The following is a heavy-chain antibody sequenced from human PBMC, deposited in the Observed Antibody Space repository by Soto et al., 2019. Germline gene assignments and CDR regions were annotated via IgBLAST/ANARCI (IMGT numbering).Heavy chain of an antibody. V-gene: IGHV3-74*01. J-gene: IGHJ6*03. CDR3: ARGWFGPDV. D-gene: IGHD3-10*01. Sequence: EVQLVESGGGLVQPGGSLRLSCAASEFTFSGRSVHWVRQAPGKGLVWVSGIDNVGTDSTYADSVKGRFTSSRDNAKNTVYLQMNSLRVDDTAVYYCARGWFGPDVWGKGTTVTVSS. CDR2: IDNVGTDS. CDR1: EFTFSGRS.